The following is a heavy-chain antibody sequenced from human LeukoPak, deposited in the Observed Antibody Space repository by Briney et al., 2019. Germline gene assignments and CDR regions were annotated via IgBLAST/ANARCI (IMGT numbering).Heavy chain of an antibody. J-gene: IGHJ5*02. Sequence: PSETLSLTCTVSGGSISSSSYYWGWIRQPPGKGLEWIGGIYYSGSTYYNPSLKSRVTISVDTSKNQFSLKLSSVTAADTAVYYCARLLRDRRGNWFDPWGQGTLVTVSS. D-gene: IGHD2-15*01. V-gene: IGHV4-39*01. CDR1: GGSISSSSYY. CDR3: ARLLRDRRGNWFDP. CDR2: IYYSGST.